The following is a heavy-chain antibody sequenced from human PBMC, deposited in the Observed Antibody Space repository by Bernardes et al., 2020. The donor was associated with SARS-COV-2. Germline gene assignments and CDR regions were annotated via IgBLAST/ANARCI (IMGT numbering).Heavy chain of an antibody. D-gene: IGHD4-17*01. CDR1: GISFSGSG. CDR2: ISCSTNTI. Sequence: GGSLRLSCSASGISFSGSGVNWVRQAPGKGLEWVSYISCSTNTIYYADSVRGRFSISRDTANNSVFLQMNSLRAEDTAVYFCASRRPTVVRGNAFNIWGQGTMVTVSS. J-gene: IGHJ3*02. CDR3: ASRRPTVVRGNAFNI. V-gene: IGHV3-48*01.